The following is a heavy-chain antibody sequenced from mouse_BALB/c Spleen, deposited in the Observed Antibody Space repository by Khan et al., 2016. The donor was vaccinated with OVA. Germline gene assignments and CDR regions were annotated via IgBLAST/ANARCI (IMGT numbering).Heavy chain of an antibody. CDR2: IYPGSGST. D-gene: IGHD1-1*01. CDR1: GYTFTDYV. Sequence: QIQLVQSGPELVKPGASVKMSCKASGYTFTDYVINWVKQRTGQGLEWIGDIYPGSGSTYYNEKFKGKAKLTADKSSNTAYMQLSSLTVEDSAVYFCARGGYSVFAYWGQGTLVTVSA. J-gene: IGHJ3*01. CDR3: ARGGYSVFAY. V-gene: IGHV1-77*01.